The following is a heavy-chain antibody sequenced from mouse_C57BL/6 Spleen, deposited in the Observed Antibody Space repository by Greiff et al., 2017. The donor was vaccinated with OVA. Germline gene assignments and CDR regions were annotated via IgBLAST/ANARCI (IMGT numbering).Heavy chain of an antibody. CDR1: GYTFTSYW. J-gene: IGHJ2*01. V-gene: IGHV1-50*01. CDR3: ARVDGYFDY. D-gene: IGHD2-3*01. Sequence: QVQLQQPGAELVKPGASVKLSCKASGYTFTSYWMQWVKQRPGQGLEWIGEIDPSDSYTNYNQKFKGKATLTVDTSSSTAYMQRSSLTSEDSAVYYCARVDGYFDYWGQGTTLTVSS. CDR2: IDPSDSYT.